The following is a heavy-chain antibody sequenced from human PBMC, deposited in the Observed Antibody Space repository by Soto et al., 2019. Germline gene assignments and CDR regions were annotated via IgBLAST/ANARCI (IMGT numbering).Heavy chain of an antibody. CDR3: ARGTLTSIDMFDY. CDR2: ISYDGSNK. Sequence: PGGSLRLSCAASGFTFSSYAMHWVRQAPGKGLEWVAVISYDGSNKYYADSVKGRFTVSRDNAKSTLYLQINSLTAEDTAVYYCARGTLTSIDMFDYWGQGTLVTVSS. V-gene: IGHV3-30-3*01. J-gene: IGHJ4*02. D-gene: IGHD2-21*01. CDR1: GFTFSSYA.